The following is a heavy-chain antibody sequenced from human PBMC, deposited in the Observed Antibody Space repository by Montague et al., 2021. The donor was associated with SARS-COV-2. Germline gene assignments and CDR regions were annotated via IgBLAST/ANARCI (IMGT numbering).Heavy chain of an antibody. CDR1: GGSITSFY. Sequence: SETLSLTCTVSGGSITSFYWSWIRQSPGEGLEWIGDIFPRGSANYNPALKSRVTISVDTSQNLISLQMRSVTAADTAVYYCAMTAVIRYQYYFDNWGQGTVVAVSS. V-gene: IGHV4-59*01. J-gene: IGHJ4*02. CDR2: IFPRGSA. CDR3: AMTAVIRYQYYFDN. D-gene: IGHD3-16*02.